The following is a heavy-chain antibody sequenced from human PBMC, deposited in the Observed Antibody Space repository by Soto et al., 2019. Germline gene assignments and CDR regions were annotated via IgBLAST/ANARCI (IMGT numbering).Heavy chain of an antibody. CDR2: IIPILGIA. Sequence: QVQLVQSGAEVKKPGSSVKVSCKASGGTFSSYTISWVRQAPGQGLEWMGRIIPILGIANYAQKFQGRVTITADKSTSTAYMELSSLRSEDTAVYYCARDGFGRSWPENDAFDIWGQGTMVTVSS. CDR1: GGTFSSYT. J-gene: IGHJ3*02. D-gene: IGHD6-13*01. V-gene: IGHV1-69*08. CDR3: ARDGFGRSWPENDAFDI.